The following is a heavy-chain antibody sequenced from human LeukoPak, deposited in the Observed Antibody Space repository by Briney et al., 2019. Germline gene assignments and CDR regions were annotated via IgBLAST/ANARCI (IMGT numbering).Heavy chain of an antibody. J-gene: IGHJ5*02. V-gene: IGHV1-18*01. D-gene: IGHD3-10*01. CDR2: ISAYNGNT. CDR3: ARGGGPLLWFGELSWFDP. CDR1: GYTFTSYG. Sequence: APVKVSCKASGYTFTSYGISWVRQAPGQGLEWMGWISAYNGNTNYAQKLQGRVTMTTDTSTSTAYMELRSLRSDDTAVYYCARGGGPLLWFGELSWFDPWGQGTLVTVSS.